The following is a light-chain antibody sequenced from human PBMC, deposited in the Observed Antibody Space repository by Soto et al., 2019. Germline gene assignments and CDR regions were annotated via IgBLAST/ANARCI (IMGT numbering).Light chain of an antibody. V-gene: IGLV2-11*01. CDR2: DVS. CDR3: SSYAGSYSWL. J-gene: IGLJ3*02. CDR1: SSDVGGYNY. Sequence: QSALTQPRSVSGSPGQSVTISCTGTSSDVGGYNYVSWYQQYPGKVPKLMIYDVSKRPSGVPDRFSGSKSGNTASLTISGLQAEDEANFYCSSYAGSYSWLFGGGTQLTVL.